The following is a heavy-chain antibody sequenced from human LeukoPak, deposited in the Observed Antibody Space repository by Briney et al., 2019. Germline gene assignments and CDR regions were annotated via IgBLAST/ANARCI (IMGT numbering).Heavy chain of an antibody. CDR2: ISSSSSTI. CDR3: ARSRSGGSLNWFDP. V-gene: IGHV3-48*01. J-gene: IGHJ5*02. D-gene: IGHD2-15*01. Sequence: GGSLRLSCAASGFTFSSFSMTWVRQAPVKGLEWVSYISSSSSTIYYADSLKGRFTISRDNAKNSLFLQMNSLRAEDTAVYYCARSRSGGSLNWFDPWGQGTLVTVSS. CDR1: GFTFSSFS.